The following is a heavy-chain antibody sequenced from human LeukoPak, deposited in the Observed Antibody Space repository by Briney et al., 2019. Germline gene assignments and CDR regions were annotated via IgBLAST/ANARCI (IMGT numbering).Heavy chain of an antibody. V-gene: IGHV3-43D*04. D-gene: IGHD3-22*01. CDR2: ISWDGGST. Sequence: GGSLRLSCAASGFTFDDYAMHWVRQAPGKGLEWVPLISWDGGSTYYADSVKGRFTISRDNSKNSLYLQMNSLRAEDTALYYCAKSASLGYDSSGPLDYWGQGTLVTVSS. J-gene: IGHJ4*02. CDR1: GFTFDDYA. CDR3: AKSASLGYDSSGPLDY.